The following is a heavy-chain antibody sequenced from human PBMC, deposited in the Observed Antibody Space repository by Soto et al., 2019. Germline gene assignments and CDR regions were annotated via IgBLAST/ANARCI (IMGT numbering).Heavy chain of an antibody. Sequence: ASVKVSCKASGYTFTGYYMHWVRQAPGQGLEWMGWINPNSGGTNYAQKFQGRVTMTRDTSISTAYMELSRLRSDDTAVYYCARWAAARDYYGMDVWGQGTTVTVSS. CDR2: INPNSGGT. CDR3: ARWAAARDYYGMDV. J-gene: IGHJ6*02. D-gene: IGHD2-2*01. CDR1: GYTFTGYY. V-gene: IGHV1-2*02.